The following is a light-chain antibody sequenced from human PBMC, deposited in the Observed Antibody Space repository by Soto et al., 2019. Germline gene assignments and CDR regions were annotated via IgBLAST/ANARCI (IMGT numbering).Light chain of an antibody. J-gene: IGKJ4*01. V-gene: IGKV3-20*01. Sequence: EIVLTQSPGTLSLSPGERATLSCRASQIVSSTYLAWYQQKAGQAPRLLIYGASTRATGIPDRFSGSGSGTDVTLTISRLEPEDFAVYSCQQYGSSPFAFGGGTKVEIK. CDR2: GAS. CDR3: QQYGSSPFA. CDR1: QIVSSTY.